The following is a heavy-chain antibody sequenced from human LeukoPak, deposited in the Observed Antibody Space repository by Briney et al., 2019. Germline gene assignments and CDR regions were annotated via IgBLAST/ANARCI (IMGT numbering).Heavy chain of an antibody. CDR3: TRAGYSSGFDS. CDR2: INSDGYSI. D-gene: IGHD6-19*01. CDR1: GFTFSGYW. Sequence: GRSLRLSCAASGFTFSGYWMHWVRQAPGKGLVWVSRINSDGYSITYADSVKGRFTIPRDNAKNTLYLQMNSLIAEDTAVYFCTRAGYSSGFDSWGQGTLVTVSS. J-gene: IGHJ5*01. V-gene: IGHV3-74*03.